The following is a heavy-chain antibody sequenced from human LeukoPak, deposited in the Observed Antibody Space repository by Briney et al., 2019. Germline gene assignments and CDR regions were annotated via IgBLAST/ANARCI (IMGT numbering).Heavy chain of an antibody. D-gene: IGHD3-10*01. CDR3: ARGRVWFGFFDL. Sequence: SETLSLTCTVSSGSTSSYYWSWIRQPPGKGLEWIGYINYSGSTYYDPSLKSRLTISVDTSKNQFSLRLSSVTAADTAVYYCARGRVWFGFFDLWGRGTLVTVSA. J-gene: IGHJ2*01. CDR2: INYSGST. CDR1: SGSTSSYY. V-gene: IGHV4-59*08.